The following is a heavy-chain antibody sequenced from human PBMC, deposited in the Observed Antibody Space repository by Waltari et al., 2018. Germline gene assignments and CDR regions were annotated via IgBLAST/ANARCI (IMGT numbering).Heavy chain of an antibody. CDR2: IYTSGST. CDR3: ARDRGRPGYLDAFDI. Sequence: QVQLQESGPGLVKPSQTLSLTCTVSGGSISSGSYYWSWIRQPAGKGLEWIGYIYTSGSTNYNPSLKSRVTISVDTSKNQFSLKLSSVTAADTAVYYCARDRGRPGYLDAFDIWGQGTMVTVSS. D-gene: IGHD5-18*01. CDR1: GGSISSGSYY. V-gene: IGHV4-61*09. J-gene: IGHJ3*02.